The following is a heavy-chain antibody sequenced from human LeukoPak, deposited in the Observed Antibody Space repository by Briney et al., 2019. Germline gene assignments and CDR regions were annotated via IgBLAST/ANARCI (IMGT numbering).Heavy chain of an antibody. CDR1: GGSFSGYF. CDR3: ARDPNWGDAFDI. V-gene: IGHV4-34*01. Sequence: PSETLSLTCAVYGGSFSGYFWSWIRQPPGKGLEWIGEINHSGSTNYNPSLKSRVTISVDTSKNQLSLKLSSVTAADTAVYYCARDPNWGDAFDIWGQGTMVTVSS. CDR2: INHSGST. D-gene: IGHD7-27*01. J-gene: IGHJ3*02.